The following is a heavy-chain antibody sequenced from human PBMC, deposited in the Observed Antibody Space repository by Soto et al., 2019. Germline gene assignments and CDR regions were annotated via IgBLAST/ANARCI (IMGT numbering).Heavy chain of an antibody. Sequence: QVQLVQSGAEVRKPGSSVKVSCMASGGTFSSYAVTWVRHAPGQGLEWMATIIPSFNKVNYAQKFQDRVTIIADKSTGIAYMELSSLRSEDTALYYCARSTIFGVIIGPMDVWGQGTTVTVSS. J-gene: IGHJ6*02. CDR2: IIPSFNKV. V-gene: IGHV1-69*06. CDR1: GGTFSSYA. CDR3: ARSTIFGVIIGPMDV. D-gene: IGHD3-3*01.